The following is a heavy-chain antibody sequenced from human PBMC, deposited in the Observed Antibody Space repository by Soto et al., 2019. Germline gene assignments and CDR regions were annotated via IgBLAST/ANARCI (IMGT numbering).Heavy chain of an antibody. Sequence: QVQLVQSGPEVKTPGASVRVSCKSSGYTFGAYYIHWVRQAPGQGLEWMGWVSPLSGGTNIAQRFQGSLRLTSDASINTVFMELSSLRSGDTALYFCAREFDSGDLGLDRWGQGTTVSVS. CDR1: GYTFGAYY. CDR2: VSPLSGGT. J-gene: IGHJ6*02. D-gene: IGHD2-21*01. CDR3: AREFDSGDLGLDR. V-gene: IGHV1-2*02.